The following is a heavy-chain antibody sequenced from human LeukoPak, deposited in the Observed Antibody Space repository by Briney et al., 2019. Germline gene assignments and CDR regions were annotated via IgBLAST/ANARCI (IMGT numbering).Heavy chain of an antibody. Sequence: ASVKVSCKASGYTFTGYYMHWVRQAPGQGLEWMGWINPNSGGTNYAQKFQGRVTMTRDTSISTAYMELSRLRSDDTAVYYCARASYYYDSSGYYLDAFDIWGQGTMVTVSS. CDR1: GYTFTGYY. J-gene: IGHJ3*02. V-gene: IGHV1-2*02. CDR2: INPNSGGT. CDR3: ARASYYYDSSGYYLDAFDI. D-gene: IGHD3-22*01.